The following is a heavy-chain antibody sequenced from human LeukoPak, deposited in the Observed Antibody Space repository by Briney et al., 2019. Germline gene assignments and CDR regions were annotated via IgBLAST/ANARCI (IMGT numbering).Heavy chain of an antibody. D-gene: IGHD3-3*01. CDR2: ISAYNGNT. J-gene: IGHJ5*02. Sequence: ASVKVSCKASGYTFTSYGISWVRQAPGQGLEWMGWISAYNGNTNYAQKLQGRVTMTTDTSTSTAYMELRSLRSDDTAVYYCARDGKLYYGFWSGYKYNWFDPWGQGTLVTVSS. CDR3: ARDGKLYYGFWSGYKYNWFDP. V-gene: IGHV1-18*01. CDR1: GYTFTSYG.